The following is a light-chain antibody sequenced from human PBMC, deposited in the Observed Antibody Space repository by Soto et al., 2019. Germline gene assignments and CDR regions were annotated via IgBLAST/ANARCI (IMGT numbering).Light chain of an antibody. Sequence: DIQLTQSPSFLSASVGDTVTITCRASQGISSYLAWYQQKPGKAPKLLISAASTLQSGVPSRFSGSGSGTEFTLTISSLQPEDFATYYCQQLNSYPWTFGKGTKVEIK. CDR3: QQLNSYPWT. V-gene: IGKV1-9*01. J-gene: IGKJ1*01. CDR2: AAS. CDR1: QGISSY.